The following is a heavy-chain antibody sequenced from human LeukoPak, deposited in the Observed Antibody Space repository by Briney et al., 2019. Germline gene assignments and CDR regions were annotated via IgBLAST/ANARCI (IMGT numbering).Heavy chain of an antibody. V-gene: IGHV4-59*01. CDR2: IYYSGST. CDR3: ARDGIAVAGIPYFDY. CDR1: GGSFSGYY. D-gene: IGHD6-19*01. Sequence: PSETLSLTCAVYGGSFSGYYWSWIRQPPGKGLEWIGYIYYSGSTNYNPSLKSRVTISVDTSKNQFSLKLSSVTAADTAVYYCARDGIAVAGIPYFDYWGQGTLVTVSS. J-gene: IGHJ4*02.